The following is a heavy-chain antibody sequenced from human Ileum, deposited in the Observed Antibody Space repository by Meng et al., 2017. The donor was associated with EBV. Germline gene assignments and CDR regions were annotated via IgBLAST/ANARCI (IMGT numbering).Heavy chain of an antibody. D-gene: IGHD3-10*01. J-gene: IGHJ4*02. V-gene: IGHV1-69*06. CDR1: GSTFSFYG. CDR2: IIPALGTP. Sequence: GHVGQSGPEVKNPGSSVKGSCKSAGSTFSFYGITWVRQAPGQGLEWMGGIIPALGTPKYARKFQDRLTITADKSTSTGYMELHSLTSNDTAVYFCARGTGADYWGQGTLVTVSS. CDR3: ARGTGADY.